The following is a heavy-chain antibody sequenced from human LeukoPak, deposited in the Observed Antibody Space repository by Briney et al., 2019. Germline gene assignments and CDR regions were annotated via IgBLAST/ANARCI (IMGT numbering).Heavy chain of an antibody. CDR2: ISSSGSTI. CDR1: GFTFSSYE. D-gene: IGHD6-13*01. CDR3: ASMAAYSSSWYGWFDP. V-gene: IGHV3-48*03. Sequence: PGGSLRLSCAASGFTFSSYEMNWVRQAPGKGLEWGSYISSSGSTIYYADSVKGRFTISRDNAKNSLYLQMNSLRAEDTAVYYCASMAAYSSSWYGWFDPWGQGTLVTVSS. J-gene: IGHJ5*02.